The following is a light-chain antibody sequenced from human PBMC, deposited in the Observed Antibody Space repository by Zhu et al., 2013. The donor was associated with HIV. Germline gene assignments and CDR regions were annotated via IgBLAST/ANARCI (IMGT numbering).Light chain of an antibody. J-gene: IGKJ1*01. CDR2: DAS. CDR3: QNYKSYSGM. Sequence: DIQMTQSPSTLSASVGDRVTITCRASQSISTWLAWYQQKPGKAPKLLIYDASSLESGVPSRFSGSGSGTEFTLTISSLQPDDFATYCCQNYKSYSGMFGQGTKVEIK. CDR1: QSISTW. V-gene: IGKV1-5*01.